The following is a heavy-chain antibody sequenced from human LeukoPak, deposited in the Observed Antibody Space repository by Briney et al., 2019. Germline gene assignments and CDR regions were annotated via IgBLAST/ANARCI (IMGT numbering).Heavy chain of an antibody. CDR3: ARAWYYYDSSGYNDY. Sequence: PGGSLRLSCAASGFTFSSYSMNWVRQAPGKGLEWVSSISSSSSYIYYADSVKGRLTISRDNAKNSLYLQMNSLRAEDTAVYYCARAWYYYDSSGYNDYWGQGTLVTVSS. CDR1: GFTFSSYS. CDR2: ISSSSSYI. J-gene: IGHJ4*02. D-gene: IGHD3-22*01. V-gene: IGHV3-21*01.